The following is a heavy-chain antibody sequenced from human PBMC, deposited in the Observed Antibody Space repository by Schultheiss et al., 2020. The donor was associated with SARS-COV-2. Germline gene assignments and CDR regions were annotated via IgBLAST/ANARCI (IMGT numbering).Heavy chain of an antibody. CDR1: GFTFSSYW. V-gene: IGHV3-74*01. CDR3: ASPRGYSGYDRYYFDY. CDR2: INSDGSST. D-gene: IGHD5-12*01. J-gene: IGHJ4*02. Sequence: GGSLRLSCAASGFTFSSYWMHWVRQAPGKGLVWVSRINSDGSSTSYADSVKGRFTISRDNSKETLYLQMNSLRAEDTAVYYCASPRGYSGYDRYYFDYWGQGTLVTVSS.